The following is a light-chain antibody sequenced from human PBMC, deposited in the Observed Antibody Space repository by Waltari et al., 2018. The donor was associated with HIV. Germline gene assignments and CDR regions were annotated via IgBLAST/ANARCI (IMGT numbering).Light chain of an antibody. J-gene: IGKJ1*01. CDR3: RQTYRPLTWT. CDR1: QNINNK. Sequence: DIQMTQSPSSLTASLGDRITIPGLASQNINNKLKWYEHKSGKAPKLLIHAASRLQSGSPSRFSGSGSGADFALSISSLQPEDFATYYGRQTYRPLTWTFGQGTTVESK. V-gene: IGKV1-39*01. CDR2: AAS.